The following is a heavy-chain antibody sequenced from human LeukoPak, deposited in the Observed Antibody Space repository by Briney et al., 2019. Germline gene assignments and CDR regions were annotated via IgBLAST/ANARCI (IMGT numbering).Heavy chain of an antibody. Sequence: GGSLRLSCAASGFTFSSYGMHWVRQAPGKGLEWVAVISYDGSNKYYGDSVKGRFTISRDNSKNTLYLQMNSLRAEDTAVYYCAKGGNTYYFDYWGQGSLVTVS. CDR3: AKGGNTYYFDY. V-gene: IGHV3-30*18. J-gene: IGHJ4*02. CDR2: ISYDGSNK. CDR1: GFTFSSYG. D-gene: IGHD5-18*01.